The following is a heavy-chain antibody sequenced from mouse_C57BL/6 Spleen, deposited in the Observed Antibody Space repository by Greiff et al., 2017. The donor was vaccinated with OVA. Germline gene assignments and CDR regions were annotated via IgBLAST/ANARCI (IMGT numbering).Heavy chain of an antibody. J-gene: IGHJ3*01. Sequence: EVQLVESGEGLVKPGGSLKLSCAASGFTFSSYAMSRVRQPPEKRLEWVAYISSGGDYIYYADPVKGRFPISSDNARNTLYLQMSSLKSEDTAMYYCTRDRGYEWFAYGGQGTRVTVSA. CDR3: TRDRGYEWFAY. CDR1: GFTFSSYA. D-gene: IGHD2-14*01. CDR2: ISSGGDYI. V-gene: IGHV5-9-1*02.